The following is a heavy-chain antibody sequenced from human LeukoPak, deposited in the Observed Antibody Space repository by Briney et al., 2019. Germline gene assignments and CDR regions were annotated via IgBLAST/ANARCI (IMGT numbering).Heavy chain of an antibody. D-gene: IGHD1-7*01. J-gene: IGHJ5*02. CDR2: IYYSGST. V-gene: IGHV4-59*01. CDR3: ARSYRLTGTTPSNWFDP. CDR1: GGSISSYY. Sequence: PSETLSLTCTVSGGSISSYYWSWIRQPPGKGLEWIGYIYYSGSTNYNPSLKSRVTISVDTSKNQFSLKLSSVTAADTAVYYCARSYRLTGTTPSNWFDPWGQGTLVTVSS.